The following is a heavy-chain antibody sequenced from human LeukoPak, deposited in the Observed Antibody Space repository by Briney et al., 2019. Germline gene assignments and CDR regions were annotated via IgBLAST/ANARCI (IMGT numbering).Heavy chain of an antibody. J-gene: IGHJ6*02. V-gene: IGHV1-2*02. D-gene: IGHD6-13*01. CDR3: ASRVHSSSWYGTLYYGMDV. Sequence: ASVKVSCKASGYTFTGYYMHWVRQAPGQGLEWMGWINPNSGGTNYAQKFQGRVTMTRDTSISTAYMELSRLRSDDTAVYYCASRVHSSSWYGTLYYGMDVWGQGTTVTVSS. CDR1: GYTFTGYY. CDR2: INPNSGGT.